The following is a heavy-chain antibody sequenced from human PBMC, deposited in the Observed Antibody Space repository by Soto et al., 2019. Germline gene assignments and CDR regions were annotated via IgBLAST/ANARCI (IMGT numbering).Heavy chain of an antibody. CDR2: INPNSGGT. Sequence: ASVNVSCKASGYTFTGYYTHWVRQAPGQGLEWMGWINPNSGGTNYAQKFQGWVTMTRDTSISTAYMELSRVRTDDTAVYYCARPGGNCESGLVCAFDIWGQGTMVTVSS. CDR3: ARPGGNCESGLVCAFDI. J-gene: IGHJ3*02. CDR1: GYTFTGYY. V-gene: IGHV1-2*04. D-gene: IGHD2-21*01.